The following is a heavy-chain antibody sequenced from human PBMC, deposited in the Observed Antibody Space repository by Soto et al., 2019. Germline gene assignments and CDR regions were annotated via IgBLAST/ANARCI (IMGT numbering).Heavy chain of an antibody. Sequence: GGSLRLSCAASGFTFSDYYMSWIRQAPGKGLEWVSYISSSGSTIYYADSVKGRFTISRDNAKNSLYLQMNSLRAEDTAVYYCARSSNERYCSGGSCYVTFDYWGQGTLVTVSS. CDR1: GFTFSDYY. CDR2: ISSSGSTI. CDR3: ARSSNERYCSGGSCYVTFDY. V-gene: IGHV3-11*01. J-gene: IGHJ4*02. D-gene: IGHD2-15*01.